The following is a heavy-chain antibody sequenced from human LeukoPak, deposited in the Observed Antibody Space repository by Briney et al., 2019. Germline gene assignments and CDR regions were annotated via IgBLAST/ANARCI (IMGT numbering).Heavy chain of an antibody. CDR1: GGTFSSYA. Sequence: SVKVSCRASGGTFSSYAISWVRQAPGQGLEWMGRIIPIFGTANYAQKFQGRVTITTDESTSTAYMELSSLGSEDTAVYYCARAYDSSGYLWGQGTMVTVSS. CDR2: IIPIFGTA. V-gene: IGHV1-69*05. J-gene: IGHJ3*01. CDR3: ARAYDSSGYL. D-gene: IGHD3-22*01.